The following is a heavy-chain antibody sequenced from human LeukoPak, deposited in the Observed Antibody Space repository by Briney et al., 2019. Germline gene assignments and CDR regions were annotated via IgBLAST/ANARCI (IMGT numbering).Heavy chain of an antibody. CDR3: AREGFAFDY. CDR1: AFTFSSYN. D-gene: IGHD2-15*01. V-gene: IGHV3-48*04. Sequence: PAGSLRLSCAGSAFTFSSYNMNWVVHAPGQGLEWISYISSSSSSIYYADSVRGRFTFFRDNAKDSLYLQMNSLRAEDTAVYYCAREGFAFDYWGQGALVTVSS. CDR2: ISSSSSSI. J-gene: IGHJ4*02.